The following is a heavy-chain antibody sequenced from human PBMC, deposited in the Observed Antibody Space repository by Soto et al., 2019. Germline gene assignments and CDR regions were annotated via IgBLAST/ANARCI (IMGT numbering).Heavy chain of an antibody. CDR1: GGSISSYY. CDR2: IYYSGIT. CDR3: ASGGGVYYFDY. Sequence: SETLSLTCTVSGGSISSYYWSWIRQPPGKGLEWIGYIYYSGITDYNPSLKSRVTISVDTSKSQFSLKLSSVTAADTAVYYCASGGGVYYFDYWGQGTLVNVSS. V-gene: IGHV4-59*01. J-gene: IGHJ4*02. D-gene: IGHD2-8*02.